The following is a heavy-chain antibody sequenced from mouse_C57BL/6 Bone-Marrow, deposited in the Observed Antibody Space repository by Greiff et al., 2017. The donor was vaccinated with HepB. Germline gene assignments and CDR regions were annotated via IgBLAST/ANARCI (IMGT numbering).Heavy chain of an antibody. CDR2: ISYSGST. V-gene: IGHV3-8*01. Sequence: EVQGVESGPGLAKPSQTLSLTCSVTGYSITSDYWNWIRKFPGNKLEYMGYISYSGSTYYNPSLKSRISITRDTSKNQYYLQLNSVTTEDTATYYCARLRGSSYDYYAMDYWGQGTSVTVSS. CDR1: GYSITSDY. CDR3: ARLRGSSYDYYAMDY. J-gene: IGHJ4*01. D-gene: IGHD1-1*01.